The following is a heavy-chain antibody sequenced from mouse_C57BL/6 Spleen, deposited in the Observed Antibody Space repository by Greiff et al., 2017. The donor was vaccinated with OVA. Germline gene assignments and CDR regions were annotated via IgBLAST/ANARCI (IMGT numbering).Heavy chain of an antibody. Sequence: VQRVESGAELVRPGTSVKVSCKASGYAFTNYLIEWVKQRPGQGLEWIGVINPGSGGTNYNEKFKGKATLTADKSSSTAYMQLNSLTSEDSAVYFCARELRSSFDYWGQGTTLTVSS. D-gene: IGHD1-1*01. CDR3: ARELRSSFDY. CDR2: INPGSGGT. CDR1: GYAFTNYL. V-gene: IGHV1-54*01. J-gene: IGHJ2*01.